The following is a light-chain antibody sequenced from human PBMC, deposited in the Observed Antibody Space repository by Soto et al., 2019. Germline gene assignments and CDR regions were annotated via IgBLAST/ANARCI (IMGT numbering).Light chain of an antibody. V-gene: IGLV3-21*04. J-gene: IGLJ2*01. Sequence: SYELTQPPSVSVAPGKTARITCGGNNSGSKSVHWYKQKPGTAPVLVIYYDSDRPSGIPERFSGSNSGNTATLTISRVEAGDEADYYCQLWDSSSEHVVFGVGNKRTVL. CDR3: QLWDSSSEHVV. CDR1: NSGSKS. CDR2: YDS.